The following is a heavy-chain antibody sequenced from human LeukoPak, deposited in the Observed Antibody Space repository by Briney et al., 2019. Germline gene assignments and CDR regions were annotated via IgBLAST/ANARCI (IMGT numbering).Heavy chain of an antibody. CDR2: VYYSGTA. D-gene: IGHD5-12*01. V-gene: IGHV4-59*12. CDR1: GDSIIGYY. CDR3: ARAGYSTTKIFDY. J-gene: IGHJ4*02. Sequence: SETLSLTCTVSGDSIIGYYWTWIRQPPGKGLEWIGYVYYSGTAIYTPSLKSRVTISVDTSKDQFSLKLSPVTAADTAVYYCARAGYSTTKIFDYWGQGALVTVSS.